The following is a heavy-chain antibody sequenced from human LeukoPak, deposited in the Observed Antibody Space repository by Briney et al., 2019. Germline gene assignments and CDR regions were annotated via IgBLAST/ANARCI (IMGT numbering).Heavy chain of an antibody. CDR2: IYYSGST. D-gene: IGHD4-17*01. Sequence: PSETLSLTCTVSGGSISSYYWSWIRQPPGKGLECIGYIYYSGSTNYNPSLKSRVTISVHTSKHEFSLKLSSVTAADTAVYYCARDKGPHDYGDYSRYFDLWGRGTLVTVSS. CDR1: GGSISSYY. V-gene: IGHV4-59*01. J-gene: IGHJ2*01. CDR3: ARDKGPHDYGDYSRYFDL.